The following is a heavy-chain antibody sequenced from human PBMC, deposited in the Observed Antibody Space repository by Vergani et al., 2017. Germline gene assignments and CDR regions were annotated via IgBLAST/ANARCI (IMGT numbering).Heavy chain of an antibody. CDR3: AATFQGG. CDR2: SVVGSGNT. V-gene: IGHV1-58*01. Sequence: QMQLVQSGPEVKKPGTSVKVFCKASGFTFTSPAVQWVRQARGQRLEWIGWSVVGSGNTNYAQKFQERVTITRDMSTSTAYMELSSLRSEDTAVYYCAATFQGGWGQGTLVTVSS. D-gene: IGHD2/OR15-2a*01. CDR1: GFTFTSPA. J-gene: IGHJ4*02.